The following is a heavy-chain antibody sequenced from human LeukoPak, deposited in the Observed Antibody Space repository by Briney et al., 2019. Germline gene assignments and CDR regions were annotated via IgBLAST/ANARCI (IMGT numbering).Heavy chain of an antibody. CDR2: IYPTGST. CDR1: GGSISSHY. D-gene: IGHD4-17*01. CDR3: ARDLRYGDTYFDY. V-gene: IGHV4-4*07. J-gene: IGHJ4*02. Sequence: SGTLSLICSVSGGSISSHYWSWIRQPAGKGLEWIGRIYPTGSTTYNPSLESRIAMSLDTSKNQLSLKVTSVTAADTAVYYCARDLRYGDTYFDYWGQGALVTVSS.